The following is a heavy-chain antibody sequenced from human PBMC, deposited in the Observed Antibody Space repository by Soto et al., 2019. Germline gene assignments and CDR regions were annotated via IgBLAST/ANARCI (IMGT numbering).Heavy chain of an antibody. CDR1: GGSISSGDYY. Sequence: QVQLQESGPGLVKPSQTLSLTCTVSGGSISSGDYYWSWIRQHPGKGLEWIGYIYYSESTYYNPSLKSRVTISVDTSMNQFSLKLSSVTAADTAVYYCARWWSGSRQGFDPWGQGTLVTISS. J-gene: IGHJ5*02. D-gene: IGHD3-3*01. CDR2: IYYSEST. V-gene: IGHV4-31*03. CDR3: ARWWSGSRQGFDP.